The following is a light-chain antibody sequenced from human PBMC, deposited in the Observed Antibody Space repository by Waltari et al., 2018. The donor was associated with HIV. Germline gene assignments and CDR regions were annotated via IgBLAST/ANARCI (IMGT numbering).Light chain of an antibody. V-gene: IGLV2-14*03. J-gene: IGLJ3*02. CDR2: YVD. CDR3: ASFTADNTVL. Sequence: AVTQPASVSGLPGQSTTISCTGGDSDFGLYNFVSWYQQHSGKPPKLILYYVDSRSSGVSDRFSGAISGNTASLTISELRAEDEAHYYCASFTADNTVLFGGGTEVTVL. CDR1: DSDFGLYNF.